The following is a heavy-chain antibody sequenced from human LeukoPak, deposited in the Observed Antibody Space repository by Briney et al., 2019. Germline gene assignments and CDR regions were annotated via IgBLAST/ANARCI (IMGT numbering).Heavy chain of an antibody. V-gene: IGHV3-7*01. J-gene: IGHJ4*02. CDR1: GFTFSSYW. CDR3: AREGQWRVQRLPTPAEGEDGNDY. D-gene: IGHD6-19*01. CDR2: IKQDGSEK. Sequence: PGGSLRLSCAASGFTFSSYWMSWVRQAPGKGLEWVANIKQDGSEKYYVDSVKGRFTISRDNAKNSLYLQMNSLRAEDTAVYYCAREGQWRVQRLPTPAEGEDGNDYWGQGTLVTVSS.